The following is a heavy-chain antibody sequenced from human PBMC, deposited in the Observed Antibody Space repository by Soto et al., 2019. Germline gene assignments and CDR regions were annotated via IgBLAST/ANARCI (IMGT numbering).Heavy chain of an antibody. CDR3: AKAMVWDAFDI. Sequence: VQLVESGGGVVQPGRSLRLSCAASGFTFSSYGMHWVRQAPGKGLEWVAVISYDGSNKYYADSVKGRFTISRDNSKNTLYLQMNSLRAEDTAVYYCAKAMVWDAFDIWGQGTMVTVSS. V-gene: IGHV3-30*18. D-gene: IGHD1-20*01. CDR2: ISYDGSNK. CDR1: GFTFSSYG. J-gene: IGHJ3*02.